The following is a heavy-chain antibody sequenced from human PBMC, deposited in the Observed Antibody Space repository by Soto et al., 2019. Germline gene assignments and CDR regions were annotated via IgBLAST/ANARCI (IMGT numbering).Heavy chain of an antibody. D-gene: IGHD3-10*01. J-gene: IGHJ6*02. Sequence: GGSLRLSCAASGFTFSSYAMHWVRQAPGKGLEWVAVISYDGSNKYYADSVKGRFTISRDNSKNTLHLQMNSLRAEDTAVYYCAREAIYGSGSYGYGMDVWGQGTTVTVSS. CDR3: AREAIYGSGSYGYGMDV. CDR1: GFTFSSYA. V-gene: IGHV3-30-3*01. CDR2: ISYDGSNK.